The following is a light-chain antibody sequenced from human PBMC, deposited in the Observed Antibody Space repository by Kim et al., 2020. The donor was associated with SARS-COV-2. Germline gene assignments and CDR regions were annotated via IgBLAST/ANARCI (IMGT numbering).Light chain of an antibody. CDR2: AAS. CDR1: QGISSY. Sequence: DIQLTQSPSFLSASLGDRVTITCRASQGISSYLAWYQQEAGKAPKLLIYAASTLQSGVPSRFSGSGSGTEFTLTISSLQPEDFATYYCQHLDAYPPWTFGQGTKVDIK. V-gene: IGKV1-9*01. CDR3: QHLDAYPPWT. J-gene: IGKJ1*01.